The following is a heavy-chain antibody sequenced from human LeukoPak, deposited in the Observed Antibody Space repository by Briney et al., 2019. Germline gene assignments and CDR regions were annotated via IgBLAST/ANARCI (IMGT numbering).Heavy chain of an antibody. V-gene: IGHV4-34*01. J-gene: IGHJ4*02. CDR3: ARRLSGGYSYGPSDY. Sequence: SETLSLTCAVYGGSFSGYYWSWIRQPPGKGLEWIGEINHSGSTNYNPSLKSRVTISVDTSKNQFSLKLSSVTAADTAVYYCARRLSGGYSYGPSDYWGQGTLVTVSS. D-gene: IGHD5-18*01. CDR2: INHSGST. CDR1: GGSFSGYY.